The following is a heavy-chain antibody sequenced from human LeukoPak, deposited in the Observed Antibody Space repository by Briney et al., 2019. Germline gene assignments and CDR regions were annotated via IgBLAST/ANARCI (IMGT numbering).Heavy chain of an antibody. CDR1: GFTVSSNY. D-gene: IGHD3-10*01. CDR3: ARDSYGSASYGMDV. J-gene: IGHJ6*02. CDR2: IYSGGST. Sequence: GGSLRLSCAASGFTVSSNYMSWVRQAPGKGLEWVSVIYSGGSTYYADSVKGRFTISRDNSKNTLYLQMNSLRAEDTAVYYCARDSYGSASYGMDVWGQGTTVTVSS. V-gene: IGHV3-66*01.